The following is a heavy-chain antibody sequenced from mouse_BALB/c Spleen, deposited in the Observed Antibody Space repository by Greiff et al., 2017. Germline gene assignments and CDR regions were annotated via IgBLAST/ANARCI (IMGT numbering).Heavy chain of an antibody. CDR1: GDSITSGY. D-gene: IGHD1-1*01. CDR3: AMDGSSAFAY. J-gene: IGHJ3*01. V-gene: IGHV3-8*02. Sequence: EVKLMESGPSLVKPSQTLSLTCSVTGDSITSGYWNWIRKFPGNKLEYMGYISYSGSTYYNPSLKSRISITRDTSKNQYYLQLNSVTTEDTATYYCAMDGSSAFAYWGQGTLVTVSA. CDR2: ISYSGST.